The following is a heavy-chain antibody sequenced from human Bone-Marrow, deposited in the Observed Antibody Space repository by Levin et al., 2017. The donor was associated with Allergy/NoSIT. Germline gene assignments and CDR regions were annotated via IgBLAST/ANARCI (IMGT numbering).Heavy chain of an antibody. D-gene: IGHD3-10*01. CDR3: AKDCNDLYGSGTYYNCMDY. V-gene: IGHV3-30*18. Sequence: HGESLKISCAASGFTFSSFGIHWVRQAPGKGLEWVAIISYDGSHTYYADSVKGRFTISRDNSKNTLNLQMNSLRAEDTAVYHCAKDCNDLYGSGTYYNCMDYWGQGTLVTVSS. CDR2: ISYDGSHT. J-gene: IGHJ4*02. CDR1: GFTFSSFG.